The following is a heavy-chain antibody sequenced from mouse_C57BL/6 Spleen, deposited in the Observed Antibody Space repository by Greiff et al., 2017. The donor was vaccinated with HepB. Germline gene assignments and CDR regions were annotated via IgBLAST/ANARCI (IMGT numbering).Heavy chain of an antibody. D-gene: IGHD4-1*02. J-gene: IGHJ2*01. CDR1: GFTFSSYA. CDR2: ISDGGSYT. V-gene: IGHV5-4*03. Sequence: EVKLMESGGGLVKPGGSLKLSCAASGFTFSSYAMSWVRQTPEKRLEWVATISDGGSYTYYPDNVKGRFTISRDNAKNNLYLQMSHLKSEDTAMYYCASQLGGGAFDYWGQGTTLTVSS. CDR3: ASQLGGGAFDY.